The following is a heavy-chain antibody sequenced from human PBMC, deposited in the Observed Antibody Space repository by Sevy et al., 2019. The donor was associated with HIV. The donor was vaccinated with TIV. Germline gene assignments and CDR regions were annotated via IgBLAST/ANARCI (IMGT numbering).Heavy chain of an antibody. Sequence: GGSLRLSCAASGFTCSPYWMTWVRQAPGKGLEWVANIRPYGSDKYYVDSVKGRFTISRDNAKNSLYLQMNSLRADDTDMYYCAGGVGLDCWGQGALVTVSS. CDR1: GFTCSPYW. V-gene: IGHV3-7*01. J-gene: IGHJ4*02. CDR2: IRPYGSDK. D-gene: IGHD1-26*01. CDR3: AGGVGLDC.